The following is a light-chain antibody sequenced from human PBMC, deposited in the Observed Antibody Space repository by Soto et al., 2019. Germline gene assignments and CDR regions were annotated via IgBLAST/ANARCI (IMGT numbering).Light chain of an antibody. CDR2: GAS. Sequence: EIVLTQSPGTLSLSPGERATLSCRASQSVSSSYLAWYQQKPGQAPRLLIYGASSRATGIPDRFSGSGSGTDFTLTISRLEPEDFAVYYCQQYGSSPFITFGQGTRLET. V-gene: IGKV3-20*01. CDR3: QQYGSSPFIT. CDR1: QSVSSSY. J-gene: IGKJ5*01.